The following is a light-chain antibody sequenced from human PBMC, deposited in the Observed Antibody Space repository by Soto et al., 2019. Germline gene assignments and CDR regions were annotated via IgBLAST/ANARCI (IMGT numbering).Light chain of an antibody. CDR2: DVS. CDR3: SSFTSRNTYV. CDR1: SSDVGGNSH. J-gene: IGLJ1*01. Sequence: QSALTQPASVSGSPGQSITISCTGTSSDVGGNSHVSWYQQHTGKAPKVMIYDVSNRPSGVSNRFSGSKSGNTASLTISGLQAEDEADFYCSSFTSRNTYVFGTGTKITVL. V-gene: IGLV2-14*03.